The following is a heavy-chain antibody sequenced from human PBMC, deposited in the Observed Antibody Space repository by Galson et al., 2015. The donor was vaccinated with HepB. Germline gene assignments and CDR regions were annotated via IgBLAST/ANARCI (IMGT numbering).Heavy chain of an antibody. D-gene: IGHD6-19*01. CDR3: AKDVGVGVAEYYYYGMDA. CDR2: IWYDGSNK. V-gene: IGHV3-33*06. Sequence: SLRLSCAASAFTFSSHAMHWVRQAPGKGLEWVAVIWYDGSNKDYADSVKGRFSIFRDNSKNTLYLQMNSLRAEDTAVYYCAKDVGVGVAEYYYYGMDAWGQGTTVIVSS. CDR1: AFTFSSHA. J-gene: IGHJ6*02.